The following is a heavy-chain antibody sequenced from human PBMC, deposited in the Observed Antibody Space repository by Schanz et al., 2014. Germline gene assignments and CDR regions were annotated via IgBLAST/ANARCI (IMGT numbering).Heavy chain of an antibody. V-gene: IGHV3-11*01. Sequence: PGGSLRLSCAASGFTFSDYYMTWIRQAPGKGLEWVSDISDSGDSTHYADSVKGRFTISRDNAKNSLFLQMNSLSAEDTAVYYCAKVAPAATYLDSWAWEPWSPSPQ. CDR3: AKVAPAATYLDS. D-gene: IGHD2-2*01. CDR1: GFTFSDYY. CDR2: ISDSGDST. J-gene: IGHJ4*02.